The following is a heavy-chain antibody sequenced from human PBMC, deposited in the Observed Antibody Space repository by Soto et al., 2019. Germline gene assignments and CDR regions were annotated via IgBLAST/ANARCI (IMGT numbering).Heavy chain of an antibody. CDR2: IDPSTGTS. V-gene: IGHV1-46*04. Sequence: QVRLVQSGAEVKSPGTSVKVSCQTSGYTFAVYSIHWVRQAPGQGLEYMGNIDPSTGTSDSAQTVQGRISMTTDASTSTVYMELNNLRSGDTAVYYCARLSRITFIVNWGQGTLVTVSS. J-gene: IGHJ4*02. CDR1: GYTFAVYS. CDR3: ARLSRITFIVN. D-gene: IGHD3-10*01.